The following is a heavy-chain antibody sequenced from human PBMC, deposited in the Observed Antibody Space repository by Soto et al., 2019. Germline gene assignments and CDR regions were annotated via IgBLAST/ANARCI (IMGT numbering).Heavy chain of an antibody. V-gene: IGHV3-30*18. CDR3: AKKSLGSITLPALYYFDY. D-gene: IGHD7-27*01. Sequence: GVSLRLSCAASGFTFSSYGMHWVRQAPGKGLEWVAVISYDGSNKYYADSVKGRFTISRDNSKNTLYLQMNSLRAEDTAVYYCAKKSLGSITLPALYYFDYWGQGTLVTVSS. J-gene: IGHJ4*02. CDR2: ISYDGSNK. CDR1: GFTFSSYG.